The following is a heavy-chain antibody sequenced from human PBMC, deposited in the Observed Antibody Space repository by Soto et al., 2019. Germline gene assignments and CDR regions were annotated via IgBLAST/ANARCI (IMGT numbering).Heavy chain of an antibody. CDR3: ARESEDLTSNFDY. CDR2: ISSTTNYI. Sequence: GGSLRLSCAASGFTFTRYSMNWVRQAPGKGLEWVSSISSTTNYIYYGDSMKGRFTISRDNAKNSLYLEMNSLRAEDTAVYYCARESEDLTSNFDYWGQGTLVTVAS. V-gene: IGHV3-21*06. J-gene: IGHJ4*02. CDR1: GFTFTRYS.